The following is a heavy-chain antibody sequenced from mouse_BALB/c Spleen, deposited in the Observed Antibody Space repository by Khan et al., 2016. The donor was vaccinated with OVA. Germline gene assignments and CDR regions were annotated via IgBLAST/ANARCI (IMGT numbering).Heavy chain of an antibody. D-gene: IGHD1-2*01. CDR2: IWGVGST. CDR1: GFSLTNFG. Sequence: QVQLKESGPGLVAPSQSLSITCTVSGFSLTNFGVNWVRQPPGEGLEWLGVIWGVGSTNYHSTLMSRLSISKDNSQSQVFLKLSSLQTDDTATYYCAKWGTANYYAMDYWGQGTSVTVSS. J-gene: IGHJ4*01. CDR3: AKWGTANYYAMDY. V-gene: IGHV2-3*01.